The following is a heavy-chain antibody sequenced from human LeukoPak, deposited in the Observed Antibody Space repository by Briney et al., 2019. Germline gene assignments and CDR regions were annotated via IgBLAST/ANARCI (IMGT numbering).Heavy chain of an antibody. Sequence: ASVKVSCKASGYTFTSYGISWVRQVPGQGLEWMGWISAYNGNTNYAQKLQGRVTMTTDTSTSTAYMELRSLRSDDTAVYYCARVGADDYVWGSYRWDFDYWGQGTLVTVSS. V-gene: IGHV1-18*01. D-gene: IGHD3-16*02. CDR1: GYTFTSYG. CDR3: ARVGADDYVWGSYRWDFDY. CDR2: ISAYNGNT. J-gene: IGHJ4*02.